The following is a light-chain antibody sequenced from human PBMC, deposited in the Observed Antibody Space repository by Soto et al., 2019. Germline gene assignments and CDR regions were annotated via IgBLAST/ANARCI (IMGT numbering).Light chain of an antibody. Sequence: DAVLTQTPLSSPVTLGQPASSSCRSSQSLVYSDGNTYLSWLQQRPGQAPSNLIYQVSNRFSGVPDRFSGSGAVTDFTLTISRVGADDVGVYCCLQFAHFPRPFGQGTKVQI. CDR3: LQFAHFPRP. V-gene: IGKV2-24*01. J-gene: IGKJ1*01. CDR2: QVS. CDR1: QSLVYSDGNTY.